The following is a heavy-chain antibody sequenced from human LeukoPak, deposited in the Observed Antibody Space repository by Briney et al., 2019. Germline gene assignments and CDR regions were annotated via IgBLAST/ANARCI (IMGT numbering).Heavy chain of an antibody. CDR2: ITSSSNYI. CDR3: ARDRGYFDN. V-gene: IGHV3-21*01. J-gene: IGHJ4*02. Sequence: GGSLRLSCAASGFTFSIYSMNWVRQAPGKGLEWLSSITSSSNYIYYADSVRGRFTISRANVQNSLYLQINSLRAEDTAMYYCARDRGYFDNWGQGTLVTVSS. CDR1: GFTFSIYS.